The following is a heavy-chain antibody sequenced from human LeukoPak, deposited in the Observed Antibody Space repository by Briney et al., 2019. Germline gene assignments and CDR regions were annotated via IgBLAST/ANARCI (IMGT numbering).Heavy chain of an antibody. CDR1: GFTFDDYA. CDR2: ISWNSGSI. J-gene: IGHJ3*02. CDR3: ARSGYFFPPNDDAFDI. V-gene: IGHV3-9*01. Sequence: PGGSLRLSCAASGFTFDDYAMHWVRQAPGKGLEWVSGISWNSGSIGYADSVKGRFTISRDNAKNSLYLQMNSLRAEDTALYYCARSGYFFPPNDDAFDIWGQGTMVTVSS. D-gene: IGHD3-22*01.